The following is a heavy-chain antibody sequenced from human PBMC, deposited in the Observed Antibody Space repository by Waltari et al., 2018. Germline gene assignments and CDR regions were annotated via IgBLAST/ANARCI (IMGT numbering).Heavy chain of an antibody. J-gene: IGHJ3*01. V-gene: IGHV4-39*01. CDR3: ATYIGASVGTAAFDV. D-gene: IGHD5-12*01. Sequence: GWIRQPPGQGLEWIATLSYNGATYTSPSLTSRVTMSRDTSKNQLSLTLGAMTAADAAVYYCATYIGASVGTAAFDVWGQGKMVIVSS. CDR2: LSYNGAT.